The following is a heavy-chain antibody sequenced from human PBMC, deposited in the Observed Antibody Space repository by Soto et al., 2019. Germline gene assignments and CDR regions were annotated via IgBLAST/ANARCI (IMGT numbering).Heavy chain of an antibody. V-gene: IGHV3-48*02. CDR2: ISSSSSTI. CDR3: ASDRVSYSRSSLFY. Sequence: GSLRLSCAASGFTFSSYSMNWVRQAPGKGLEWVSYISSSSSTIYYADSVKGRFTISRDNAKNSLYLQMNSLRDEDTAVYYCASDRVSYSRSSLFYWGQGTLVTVS. CDR1: GFTFSSYS. J-gene: IGHJ4*02. D-gene: IGHD6-13*01.